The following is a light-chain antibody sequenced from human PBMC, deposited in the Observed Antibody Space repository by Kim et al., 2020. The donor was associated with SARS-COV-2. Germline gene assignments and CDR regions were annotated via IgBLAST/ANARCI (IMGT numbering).Light chain of an antibody. CDR3: KKYNSAPFT. CDR2: AAS. V-gene: IGKV1-27*01. CDR1: QGITNY. Sequence: GDRVTITCRASQGITNYLAWYQQKPGKVPKLLIYAASSLQSGVPSRFSGSGSGTDFTLTTSSLQPEDVATYYCKKYNSAPFTFGPGTKVDIK. J-gene: IGKJ3*01.